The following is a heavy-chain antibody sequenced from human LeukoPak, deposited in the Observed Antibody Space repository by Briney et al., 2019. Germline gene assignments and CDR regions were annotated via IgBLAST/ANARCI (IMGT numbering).Heavy chain of an antibody. CDR3: ARGGRFLEWLLSLDY. V-gene: IGHV3-48*01. J-gene: IGHJ4*02. D-gene: IGHD3-3*01. CDR1: GFTFSSYS. CDR2: ISSSSSTI. Sequence: GGSLRLSCAASGFTFSSYSMNWVRQAPGKGLEWVSYISSSSSTIYYADSVKGRFTISRDNAKNSLYLQMNSLRAEDTAVYYCARGGRFLEWLLSLDYWGQGTLVTVSS.